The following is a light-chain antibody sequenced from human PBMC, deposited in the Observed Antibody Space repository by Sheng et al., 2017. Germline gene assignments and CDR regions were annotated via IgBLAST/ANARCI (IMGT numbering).Light chain of an antibody. J-gene: IGKJ4*01. V-gene: IGKV1-39*01. Sequence: DIQMTQSPSSLSASVGDGVTITCRASQTIDNLLHWYQVKPGKAPRLLIYDASTLHGGVSSRFRGTVAGTEFILTITNVQPEDFATYYCQQSYSLPRTFGGGPGWTS. CDR2: DAS. CDR1: QTIDNL. CDR3: QQSYSLPRT.